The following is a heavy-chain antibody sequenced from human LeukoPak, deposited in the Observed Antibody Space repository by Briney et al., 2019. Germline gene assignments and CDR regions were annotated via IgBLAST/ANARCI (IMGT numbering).Heavy chain of an antibody. J-gene: IGHJ4*02. V-gene: IGHV3-7*01. Sequence: GGSLRLSCAASGFTFSSYWMSWVRQAPGKGLEGVANIKQDGSEKYYVDSVKGRFTISRDNAKNSLYLQMNSLRTEDTAVYYCARDGIAAAVAVNSSWGQGTLVTVSS. CDR2: IKQDGSEK. D-gene: IGHD6-13*01. CDR3: ARDGIAAAVAVNSS. CDR1: GFTFSSYW.